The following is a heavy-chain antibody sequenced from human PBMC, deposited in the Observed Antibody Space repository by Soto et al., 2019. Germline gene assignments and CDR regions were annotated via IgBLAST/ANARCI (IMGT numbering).Heavy chain of an antibody. CDR3: ARDFSAGFDY. V-gene: IGHV1-18*01. Sequence: ASVKVSSNGSGHAFTSYGISCVLQAPGQALDWMGWISAYNCNTNHAQKLQGRVNMTTDTSTSTAYMELRSRRSDDTAVYYCARDFSAGFDYWGQGTLVTVSS. CDR1: GHAFTSYG. CDR2: ISAYNCNT. D-gene: IGHD1-26*01. J-gene: IGHJ4*02.